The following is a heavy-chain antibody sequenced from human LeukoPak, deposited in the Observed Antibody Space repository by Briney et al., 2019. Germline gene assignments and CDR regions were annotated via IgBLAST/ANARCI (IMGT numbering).Heavy chain of an antibody. Sequence: GGSLRLSCAASGFTFSSYGMHWVRQAPGKGLEWVAVISYDGSNKYYADSVKGRFTISRDNSKNTLYLQMNSLRAEDTAVYYCARGGAATLDYMDVWGKGTTVTVSS. J-gene: IGHJ6*03. D-gene: IGHD1-26*01. CDR2: ISYDGSNK. CDR3: ARGGAATLDYMDV. V-gene: IGHV3-30*03. CDR1: GFTFSSYG.